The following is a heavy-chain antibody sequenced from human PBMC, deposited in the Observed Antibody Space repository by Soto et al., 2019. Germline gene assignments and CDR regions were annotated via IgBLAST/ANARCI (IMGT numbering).Heavy chain of an antibody. V-gene: IGHV3-48*01. CDR3: ARVGAILWFGDSAYYMDV. CDR2: ISSSSSTI. CDR1: GFTFSSYS. Sequence: GGSLRLSCAASGFTFSSYSMNWVRQAPGKGLEWVSYISSSSSTIYYADSVKGRFTISRDNAKNSLYLQMNSLRAEDTAVYYCARVGAILWFGDSAYYMDVWGKGTTVTVSS. J-gene: IGHJ6*03. D-gene: IGHD3-10*01.